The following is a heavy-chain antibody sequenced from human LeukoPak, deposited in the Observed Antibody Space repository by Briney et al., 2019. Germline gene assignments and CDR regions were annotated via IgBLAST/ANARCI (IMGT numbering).Heavy chain of an antibody. Sequence: GGSLRLSCVASGFTFSNYGMDWVRQAPGKGLEWVAFIRYDGTNQYYADSVKGRLTFSRDNPKNTLYLQMNSLRVEDTAVYYCARGNSNGFDIWGQGTMVTVSS. D-gene: IGHD1-7*01. CDR1: GFTFSNYG. CDR3: ARGNSNGFDI. J-gene: IGHJ3*02. V-gene: IGHV3-30*02. CDR2: IRYDGTNQ.